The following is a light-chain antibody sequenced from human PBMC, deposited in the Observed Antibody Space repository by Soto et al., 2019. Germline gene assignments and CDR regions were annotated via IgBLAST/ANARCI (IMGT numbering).Light chain of an antibody. J-gene: IGKJ1*01. CDR2: DSS. Sequence: DIQMTQSPSSLSASVGDRVTITCPASQDISNYLNWYQQKPGKAPKLLIHDSSNLLPGVPSRFSGSGSGTDFTLTISSLEPEDFAVYYCQQRSNWPPTWTFGQGTKVDI. V-gene: IGKV1-33*01. CDR3: QQRSNWPPTWT. CDR1: QDISNY.